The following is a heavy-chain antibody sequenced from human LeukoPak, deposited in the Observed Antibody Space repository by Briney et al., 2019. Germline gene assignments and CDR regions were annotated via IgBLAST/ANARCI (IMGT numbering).Heavy chain of an antibody. Sequence: GGSLRLSCAASGFTFSSYSMNWVRQAPGKGLEWVSYISSRSSTIYYADSVNGRFTISRDNAKNSLYLQMNILRAEGTAVYYCARVPLAVTSTYYWGQGTLVTVSS. V-gene: IGHV3-48*01. J-gene: IGHJ4*02. CDR3: ARVPLAVTSTYY. D-gene: IGHD4-17*01. CDR1: GFTFSSYS. CDR2: ISSRSSTI.